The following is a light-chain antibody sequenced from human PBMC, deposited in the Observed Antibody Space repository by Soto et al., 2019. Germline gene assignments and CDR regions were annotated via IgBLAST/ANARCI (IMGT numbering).Light chain of an antibody. CDR2: DAS. CDR1: QDISNY. J-gene: IGKJ4*01. V-gene: IGKV1-33*01. Sequence: DIQMTQSPSSLSASVGDRVTITCQASQDISNYLNWYQQKPGKAPKLLIFDASNVETGVPSRFSGNGSGKHFTCTIHSLQAEDIATYYCQQYEGLPLTFGGGTKIEI. CDR3: QQYEGLPLT.